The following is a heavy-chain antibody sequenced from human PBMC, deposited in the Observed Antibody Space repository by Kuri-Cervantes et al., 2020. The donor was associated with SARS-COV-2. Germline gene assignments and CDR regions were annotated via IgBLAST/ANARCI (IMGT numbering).Heavy chain of an antibody. J-gene: IGHJ4*02. CDR2: ISYDGSNK. V-gene: IGHV3-30-3*01. CDR1: GFTFSSYA. Sequence: LSLTCAAPGFTFSSYAMHWVRQAPGKGLEWVAVISYDGSNKYYADSVKGRFTISRDNSKNTLYLQMNSLRAEDTAVYYCARGRAARYFDYWGQGTLVTVSS. CDR3: ARGRAARYFDY. D-gene: IGHD6-6*01.